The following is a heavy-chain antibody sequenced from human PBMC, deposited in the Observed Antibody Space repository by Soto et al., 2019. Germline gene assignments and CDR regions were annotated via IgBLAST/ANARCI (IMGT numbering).Heavy chain of an antibody. D-gene: IGHD3-22*01. V-gene: IGHV3-30-3*01. CDR2: ISYDGSNK. J-gene: IGHJ4*02. Sequence: GGSLRLSCAASGFTFSSYAMHWVRQAPGKGLEWVAVISYDGSNKYYADSVKGRFTISRDNSKNTLYLQMNSLRAEDTAVYYCARDGGYYYDKRPYYFDYWGQGTLVTVSS. CDR1: GFTFSSYA. CDR3: ARDGGYYYDKRPYYFDY.